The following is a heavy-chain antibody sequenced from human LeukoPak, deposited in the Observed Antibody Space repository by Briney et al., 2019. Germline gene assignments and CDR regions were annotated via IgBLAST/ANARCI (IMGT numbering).Heavy chain of an antibody. CDR3: ARDPGTRYSGYDYYFDY. D-gene: IGHD5-12*01. V-gene: IGHV3-30*04. J-gene: IGHJ4*02. CDR1: GFTFSSYA. Sequence: PGGSLRLSCAASGFTFSSYAMHWVRQAPGKGLEWAAVISYDGSNKYYADSVKGRFTISRDNSKNTLYLQMSSLRAEDTAVYYCARDPGTRYSGYDYYFDYWGQGTLVTVSS. CDR2: ISYDGSNK.